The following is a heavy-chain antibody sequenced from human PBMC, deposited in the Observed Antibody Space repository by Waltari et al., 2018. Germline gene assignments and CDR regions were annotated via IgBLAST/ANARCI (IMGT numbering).Heavy chain of an antibody. D-gene: IGHD6-6*01. CDR1: GGHFSSYA. CDR2: IIPILGIA. V-gene: IGHV1-69*04. Sequence: QVQMVQSGAEVKKPGSSVKVSCKASGGHFSSYAISWVRQAPGQGLEWMGGIIPILGIANYAQKFQGRVTITADESTSTAYMELSSLRSEDTAVYYCATGGDSSSLSYFDYWGQGTLVTVSS. CDR3: ATGGDSSSLSYFDY. J-gene: IGHJ4*02.